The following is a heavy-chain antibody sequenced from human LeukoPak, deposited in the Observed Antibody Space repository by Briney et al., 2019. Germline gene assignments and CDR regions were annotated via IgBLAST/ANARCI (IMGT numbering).Heavy chain of an antibody. CDR1: GGSISSSSYY. D-gene: IGHD2-2*01. Sequence: SETLSLTCTVSGGSISSSSYYWGWIRQPPGKGLEWIGSIYYSGSTYYNPSLKSRVTISVDTSKNQFSLKLSSVTAADTAVYYCASRVVVPAAMPDWGQGTLVTVSS. V-gene: IGHV4-39*01. CDR2: IYYSGST. CDR3: ASRVVVPAAMPD. J-gene: IGHJ4*02.